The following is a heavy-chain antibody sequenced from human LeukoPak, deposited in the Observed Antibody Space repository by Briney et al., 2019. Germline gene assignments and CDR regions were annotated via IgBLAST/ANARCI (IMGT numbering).Heavy chain of an antibody. V-gene: IGHV3-74*01. J-gene: IGHJ6*02. CDR2: ISGDGSMT. Sequence: GGSLRLSCAASGFTFSTHWMYWVRQAPGRELVWVSRISGDGSMTSYADSVKGRFTVSRDNAKDTLYLQMTSLRVEDTAVYSCASLLTPYHGSGGGGMDVWGQGTTVTVSS. D-gene: IGHD3-10*01. CDR3: ASLLTPYHGSGGGGMDV. CDR1: GFTFSTHW.